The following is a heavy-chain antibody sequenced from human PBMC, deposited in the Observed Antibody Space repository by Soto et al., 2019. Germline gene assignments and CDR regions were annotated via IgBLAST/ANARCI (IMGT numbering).Heavy chain of an antibody. CDR2: ISAYNGNT. CDR1: GYTFTSYG. Sequence: ASVKVSCKASGYTFTSYGISWVRQAPGQGLEWMGWISAYNGNTNYAQKLQGRVTMTTDTSTSTAYMELRSLRSDDTAVYYCARSAPQISRYSDWLHPLDYWGQGTLVTVSS. J-gene: IGHJ4*02. CDR3: ARSAPQISRYSDWLHPLDY. D-gene: IGHD3-9*01. V-gene: IGHV1-18*04.